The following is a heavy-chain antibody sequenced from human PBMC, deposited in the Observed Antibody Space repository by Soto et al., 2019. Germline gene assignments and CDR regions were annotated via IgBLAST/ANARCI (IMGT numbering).Heavy chain of an antibody. V-gene: IGHV4-59*01. CDR1: GGSISYYY. CDR2: IQYSGST. CDR3: ARDLGLTGYYYYGIDV. J-gene: IGHJ6*02. D-gene: IGHD3-9*01. Sequence: QVQLQESGPGLVKPSETLSLSCTVSGGSISYYYWSWIRQPPGTGLEWMGYIQYSGSTNYNPSLKSRVTISVDTSKNQFSLQLSSVTAADTAVYFCARDLGLTGYYYYGIDVWGRGTTVTVSS.